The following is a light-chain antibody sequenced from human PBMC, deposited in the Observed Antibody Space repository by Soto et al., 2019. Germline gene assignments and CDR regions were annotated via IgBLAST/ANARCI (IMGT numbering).Light chain of an antibody. CDR3: QQRNNWPLT. V-gene: IGKV3-11*01. Sequence: EIVLTQSPATLSLSPGERATLSCRASQSVSSSLAWYQQQPGQAPRLLIYDASNRATGIPARFSGSGSGTDFPLPISSLEPDDFVVYFCQQRNNWPLTFGGGTKVEIK. CDR1: QSVSSS. CDR2: DAS. J-gene: IGKJ4*01.